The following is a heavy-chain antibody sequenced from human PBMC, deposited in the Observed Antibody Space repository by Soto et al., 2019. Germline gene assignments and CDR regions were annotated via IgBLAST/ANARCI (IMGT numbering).Heavy chain of an antibody. CDR1: GFTFRNYA. Sequence: ESVGGLVQPGGSLRLSCAASGFTFRNYAMSWIRQAPGKGLEWVSGISGSGDDTHFGDSVKGRFTISRDNSKNTLYLQMNGLRADDTAIYYCAKGLVSGSYHYYYGTDVWGQGTTVIVSS. CDR3: AKGLVSGSYHYYYGTDV. J-gene: IGHJ6*02. V-gene: IGHV3-23*01. CDR2: ISGSGDDT. D-gene: IGHD1-26*01.